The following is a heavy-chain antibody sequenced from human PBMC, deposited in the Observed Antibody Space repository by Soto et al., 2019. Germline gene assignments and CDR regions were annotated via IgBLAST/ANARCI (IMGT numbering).Heavy chain of an antibody. Sequence: QVQLQESGPGLVKPSETLSLTCTVSGGSISTYYWTWIRQPPGKGLEWIGYIYYSGSTNYNPSLKSRVTTSVDTFSNQFSLKLSSVTAADTAVYYCARGGDFWSGASRGYFDYWGQGTLVTVSS. V-gene: IGHV4-59*01. J-gene: IGHJ4*02. CDR1: GGSISTYY. D-gene: IGHD3-3*01. CDR2: IYYSGST. CDR3: ARGGDFWSGASRGYFDY.